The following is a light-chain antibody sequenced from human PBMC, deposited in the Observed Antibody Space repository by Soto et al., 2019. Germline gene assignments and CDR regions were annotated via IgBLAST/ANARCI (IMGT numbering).Light chain of an antibody. CDR2: GAS. J-gene: IGKJ1*01. CDR1: QSVRSY. CDR3: QQYGSSPWT. V-gene: IGKV3-20*01. Sequence: EIVLTQSPATLSLSPGERATLSCRASQSVRSYLAWYQHKHGQAPRLLIYGASSRATGIPDRFSGSGSGTDFTLTISRLEPEDFAVYYCQQYGSSPWTFGQGTKVDIK.